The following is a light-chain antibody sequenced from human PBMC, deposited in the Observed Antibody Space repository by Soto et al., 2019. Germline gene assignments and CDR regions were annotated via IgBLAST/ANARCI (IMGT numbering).Light chain of an antibody. CDR3: QQYGSSPFT. J-gene: IGKJ3*01. Sequence: EIVLTQSPGTPSLSPGERATLSCRASQSVSSTFLAWYQHKPGQAPRLLIYGASSRATGIPDRFSGSGSGTDFTLTISRLEPEDFAVYYCQQYGSSPFTFGPGTKVDIK. CDR1: QSVSSTF. V-gene: IGKV3-20*01. CDR2: GAS.